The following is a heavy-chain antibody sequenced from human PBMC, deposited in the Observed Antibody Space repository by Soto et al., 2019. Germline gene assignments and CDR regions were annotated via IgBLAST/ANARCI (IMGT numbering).Heavy chain of an antibody. J-gene: IGHJ6*02. Sequence: ASVKVSCKASGYTFTSYAMHWVRQAPGQRLEWMGWINAGNGNTKYSQKFQGRVTITRDTSTSTVYMDLNSVKSEDSAVYYCASRVLCDMDVWGQGTTVTVSS. CDR2: INAGNGNT. D-gene: IGHD2-21*01. CDR3: ASRVLCDMDV. CDR1: GYTFTSYA. V-gene: IGHV1-3*01.